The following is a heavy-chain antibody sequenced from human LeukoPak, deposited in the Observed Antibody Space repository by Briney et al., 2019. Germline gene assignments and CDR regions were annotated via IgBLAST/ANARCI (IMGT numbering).Heavy chain of an antibody. Sequence: PSETLSLTCTVSGGSISSGGYYWSWIRQHPGKGLEWIGYSYYSGSTYYNPSLKSRVTISVDTSKNQFSLKLSSVTAADTAVYYCARVSGSGNWFDPWGQGTLVTVSS. CDR3: ARVSGSGNWFDP. D-gene: IGHD3-10*01. CDR2: SYYSGST. J-gene: IGHJ5*02. V-gene: IGHV4-31*03. CDR1: GGSISSGGYY.